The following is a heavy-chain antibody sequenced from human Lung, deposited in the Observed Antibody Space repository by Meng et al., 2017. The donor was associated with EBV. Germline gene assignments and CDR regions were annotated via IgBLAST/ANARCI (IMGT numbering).Heavy chain of an antibody. D-gene: IGHD1-14*01. V-gene: IGHV1-69*13. CDR3: ARGRRNEPLFDY. CDR2: HIAVFDKT. Sequence: QGPVVPSGAEVKQPGSSGKVGCKTSGGPFRTHTFRWVRPAPGQGLGWMGGHIAVFDKTKAAPRFQDRVTFTADESTSTAYMELSSLTFDDTAVYFCARGRRNEPLFDYWGQGTLVTVSS. CDR1: GGPFRTHT. J-gene: IGHJ4*02.